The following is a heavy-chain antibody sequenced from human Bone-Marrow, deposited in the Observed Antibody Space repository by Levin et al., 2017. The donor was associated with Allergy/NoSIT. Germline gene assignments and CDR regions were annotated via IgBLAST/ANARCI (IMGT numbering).Heavy chain of an antibody. D-gene: IGHD3-3*01. Sequence: SCATSGFVFTTYNMNWVRQAPGKGPECISSISTSSWTIYYADSVKGRFTISRDNANSSLYLQMNSLRVEDTAIYYCAREQPKGDDFVGPFDIWGQGTMVTVSS. CDR3: AREQPKGDDFVGPFDI. V-gene: IGHV3-48*01. CDR1: GFVFTTYN. J-gene: IGHJ3*02. CDR2: ISTSSWTI.